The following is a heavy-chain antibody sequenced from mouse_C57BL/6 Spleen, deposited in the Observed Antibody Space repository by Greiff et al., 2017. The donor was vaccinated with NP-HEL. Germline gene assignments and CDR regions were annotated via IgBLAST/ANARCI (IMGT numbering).Heavy chain of an antibody. V-gene: IGHV1-50*01. J-gene: IGHJ2*01. D-gene: IGHD2-2*01. CDR1: GYTFTSYW. Sequence: VQLQQPGAELVKPGASVKLSCKASGYTFTSYWMQWVKQRPGQGLEWIGEIDPSDSYTNYNQKFKGKATLTVDTSSSTAYMQLSSLTSEDSAVYYCARRCGYDGFDYWGQGTTLTVSS. CDR2: IDPSDSYT. CDR3: ARRCGYDGFDY.